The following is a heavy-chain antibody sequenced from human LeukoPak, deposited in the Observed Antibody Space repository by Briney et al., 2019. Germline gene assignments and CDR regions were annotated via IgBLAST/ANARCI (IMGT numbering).Heavy chain of an antibody. CDR3: ARDTTKNAFDI. CDR2: IYSSGST. V-gene: IGHV4-4*07. CDR1: GGSISSYY. Sequence: SETLSLTCSVSGGSISSYYWSWIRQPAGKGLEWIGRIYSSGSTNHSPSLKSRVTMSVDTSKNQFSLKLSSVSAADTAVYYCARDTTKNAFDIWGQGTMVTVSS. J-gene: IGHJ3*02. D-gene: IGHD1-26*01.